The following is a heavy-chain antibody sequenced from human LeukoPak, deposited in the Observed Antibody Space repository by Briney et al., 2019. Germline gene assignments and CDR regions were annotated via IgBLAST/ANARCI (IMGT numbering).Heavy chain of an antibody. CDR1: GFTFSSYS. J-gene: IGHJ6*03. CDR2: ISDNSGTT. Sequence: GGSLRLSCAASGFTFSSYSMNWVRQAPGKGLEWVSYISDNSGTTYYADSVKGRFTISRDNAKNSLYLQMNSLTDEDTAVYYCAKVSHRVGYYYYYYMDVWGKGTTVTVSS. V-gene: IGHV3-48*02. CDR3: AKVSHRVGYYYYYYMDV. D-gene: IGHD1-14*01.